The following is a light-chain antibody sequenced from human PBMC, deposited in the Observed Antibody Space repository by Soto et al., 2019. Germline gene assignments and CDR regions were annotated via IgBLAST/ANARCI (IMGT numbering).Light chain of an antibody. CDR2: EVS. Sequence: QSVLTQPPSVSGAPGQRVIVSCTGSTSNIGAGYDVHWYQQLPGTSPKLMICEVSNRPSGVSDRFSGSKSGNTASLSISGLQAEDEANYYCSSYTSANTWVFGGGTKVTVL. CDR1: TSNIGAGYD. V-gene: IGLV1-40*01. CDR3: SSYTSANTWV. J-gene: IGLJ3*02.